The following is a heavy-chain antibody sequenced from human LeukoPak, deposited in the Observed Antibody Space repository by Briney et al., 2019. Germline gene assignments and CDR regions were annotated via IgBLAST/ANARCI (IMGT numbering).Heavy chain of an antibody. CDR2: INHSGST. Sequence: SETLSLTCAVYGGSFSGYYWSWIRQPPGKGLEWIGEINHSGSTNYNPSLKSRVTISVDTSKDQFSLKLSSVTAADTAVYYCARDGLRLPLDYWGQGTLVTVSS. CDR3: ARDGLRLPLDY. V-gene: IGHV4-34*01. CDR1: GGSFSGYY. D-gene: IGHD3-3*01. J-gene: IGHJ4*02.